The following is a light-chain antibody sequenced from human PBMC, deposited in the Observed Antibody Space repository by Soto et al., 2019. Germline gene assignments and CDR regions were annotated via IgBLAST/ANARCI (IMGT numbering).Light chain of an antibody. CDR2: DTS. Sequence: EIVLTQSPGTLSLSTGERATLSCRASQTFTTSSLAWYQQKPGQPPRLLIYDTSNRATGIPARFSGSGSGTEFTLTISSLQSEDFAVYSCQHYNDRPLTFGGGTKVDIK. CDR3: QHYNDRPLT. CDR1: QTFTTS. V-gene: IGKV3D-15*01. J-gene: IGKJ4*01.